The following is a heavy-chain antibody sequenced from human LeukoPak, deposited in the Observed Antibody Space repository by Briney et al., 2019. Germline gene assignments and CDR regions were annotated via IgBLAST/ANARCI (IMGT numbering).Heavy chain of an antibody. CDR3: AKARPIEDY. Sequence: GGSLRLSCAASGFTFSACAMHWVRQAPGKGLEWVAVISYDGNNKYYADSVKGRFTISRDNSKNTLYLQMNSLRAEDTAVYYCAKARPIEDYWGQGTLVTVSS. J-gene: IGHJ4*02. CDR2: ISYDGNNK. V-gene: IGHV3-30*07. CDR1: GFTFSACA. D-gene: IGHD6-6*01.